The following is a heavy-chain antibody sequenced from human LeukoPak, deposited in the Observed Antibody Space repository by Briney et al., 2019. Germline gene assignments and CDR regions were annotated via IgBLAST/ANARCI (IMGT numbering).Heavy chain of an antibody. CDR1: GFTFSSYG. Sequence: PGGSLRLSCAASGFTFSSYGMTWVRQAPGKGLEWVSSITSNGGHTFYTDSVKGRFTISRDNSKNTLYVEMNSLRAEDTAVYYCTKLTGPSDDWGQGTLVTVSS. CDR2: ITSNGGHT. V-gene: IGHV3-23*01. CDR3: TKLTGPSDD. J-gene: IGHJ4*02. D-gene: IGHD1-20*01.